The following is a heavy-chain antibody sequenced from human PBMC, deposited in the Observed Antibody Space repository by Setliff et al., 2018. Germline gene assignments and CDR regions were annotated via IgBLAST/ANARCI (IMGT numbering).Heavy chain of an antibody. CDR2: IRGSGEST. D-gene: IGHD4-17*01. J-gene: IGHJ3*02. CDR3: GRDPNGDYIGAFDM. CDR1: GFSFSNYA. Sequence: PGESLKISCAASGFSFSNYALTWVRQTPGKGLEWVSSIRGSGESTFYLGSVKGRFTISRDNSKNMLYLQMSSLRAEDTAVYYCGRDPNGDYIGAFDMWGQGTMVTVSS. V-gene: IGHV3-23*01.